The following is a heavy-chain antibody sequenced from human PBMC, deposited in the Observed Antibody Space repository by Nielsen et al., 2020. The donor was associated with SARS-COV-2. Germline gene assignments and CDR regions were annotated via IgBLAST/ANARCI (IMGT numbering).Heavy chain of an antibody. CDR1: GGSVSSGDYY. CDR2: IYDSGRT. CDR3: ARGSWSYWYFDL. J-gene: IGHJ2*01. Sequence: SETLSLTCTVSGGSVSSGDYYWSWIRQHPRKGLEWIGYIYDSGRTYYNPSLKSRLTISADTSKNQFSLKLTSVTAADTAVYYCARGSWSYWYFDLWGCGTLVTVFS. V-gene: IGHV4-31*03.